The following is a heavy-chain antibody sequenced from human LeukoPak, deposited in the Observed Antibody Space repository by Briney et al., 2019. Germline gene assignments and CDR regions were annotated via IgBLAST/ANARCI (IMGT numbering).Heavy chain of an antibody. CDR3: ARDPVPVSPHAFDI. V-gene: IGHV4-30-4*08. Sequence: SETLSLTCTVSGGSISSGDYYWSWIRQPPGKGLEWIGYIYYSGSTYYNPSLKSRVTISVDTSKNRFSLKLSSVTAADTAVYYCARDPVPVSPHAFDIWGQGTMVTVSS. CDR2: IYYSGST. J-gene: IGHJ3*02. D-gene: IGHD2-2*01. CDR1: GGSISSGDYY.